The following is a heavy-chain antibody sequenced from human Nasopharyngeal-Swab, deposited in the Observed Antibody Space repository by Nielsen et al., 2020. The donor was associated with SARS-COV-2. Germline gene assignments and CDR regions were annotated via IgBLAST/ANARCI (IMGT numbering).Heavy chain of an antibody. CDR3: TRDIGGKYGY. Sequence: GGSLRLSCAASGYTFSSYWMHWVRQAPGKGLVWVSRIDNYGSITDYADSVKGRFTISRDNAKNTLYLQMNSLRGEDTAVYYCTRDIGGKYGYGGQGKLVTVSS. J-gene: IGHJ4*02. CDR2: IDNYGSIT. V-gene: IGHV3-74*01. D-gene: IGHD4-23*01. CDR1: GYTFSSYW.